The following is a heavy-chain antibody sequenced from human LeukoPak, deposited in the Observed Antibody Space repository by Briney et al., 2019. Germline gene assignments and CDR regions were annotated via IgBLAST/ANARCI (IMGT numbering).Heavy chain of an antibody. D-gene: IGHD4-23*01. Sequence: SDTLSLTCTVSGGSMNDYYWSWIRQPPGKGLEWIGNIFYSGSTKYNPSLKSRVTISVDTSKNQFSLKLSSVTAADTAVYYCARQDGGNTLGYFDLWGRGTLVTVSS. V-gene: IGHV4-59*08. CDR2: IFYSGST. CDR3: ARQDGGNTLGYFDL. J-gene: IGHJ2*01. CDR1: GGSMNDYY.